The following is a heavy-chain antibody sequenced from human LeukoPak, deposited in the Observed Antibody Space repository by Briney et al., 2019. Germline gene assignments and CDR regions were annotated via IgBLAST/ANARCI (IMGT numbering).Heavy chain of an antibody. Sequence: SETLSLTCTVSGGSISSSSYYWGWIRQPPGKGLEWIGSIYYSGSTYYNPSLKSRVTISVDTSKNQFSLKLSSVTAADTAVYYCARDAPKWLVRSPFFDIWGQGTMVTVSS. D-gene: IGHD6-19*01. CDR2: IYYSGST. J-gene: IGHJ3*02. CDR1: GGSISSSSYY. V-gene: IGHV4-39*07. CDR3: ARDAPKWLVRSPFFDI.